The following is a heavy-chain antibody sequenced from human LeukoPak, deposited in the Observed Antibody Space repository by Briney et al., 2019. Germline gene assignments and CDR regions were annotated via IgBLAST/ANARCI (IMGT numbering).Heavy chain of an antibody. D-gene: IGHD6-19*01. V-gene: IGHV3-23*01. CDR1: GFTFSTYA. Sequence: SGGSLRLSCAASGFTFSTYAMIWVRQGPGKGLEWVSGISGSAGSTYYADSVKGRFTISRDNSKNTLYLQMNSLRAEDTAVYYCAKDRRQWPTDFDYWGQGALVTVSS. CDR2: ISGSAGST. J-gene: IGHJ4*02. CDR3: AKDRRQWPTDFDY.